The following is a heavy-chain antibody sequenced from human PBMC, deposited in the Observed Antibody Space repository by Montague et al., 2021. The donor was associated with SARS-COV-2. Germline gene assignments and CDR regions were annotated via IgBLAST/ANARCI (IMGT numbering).Heavy chain of an antibody. J-gene: IGHJ4*02. D-gene: IGHD2-15*01. Sequence: CAISGDSVSSNSAAWNWIRQSPSRGLEWLGRTYYTSKWYNDYAVSVQSRITINPDTSKNQFSLHLSSVTAADTAVYYCARRSLGYFSGCSCYSGYDYWGQGTLVTVSA. CDR1: GDSVSSNSAA. CDR3: ARRSLGYFSGCSCYSGYDY. V-gene: IGHV6-1*01. CDR2: TYYTSKWYN.